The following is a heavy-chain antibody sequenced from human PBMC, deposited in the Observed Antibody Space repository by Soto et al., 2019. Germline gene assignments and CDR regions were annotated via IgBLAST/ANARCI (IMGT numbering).Heavy chain of an antibody. CDR3: ARPDGATYSFRH. CDR1: GFTFNAYS. D-gene: IGHD5-18*01. J-gene: IGHJ4*02. Sequence: DVQLLESGGSLVQPGGSLRLSCAASGFTFNAYSFSWVRQPPGRGLEWVSAISTTGGSTYYADSVKGRFTISRDNSQNTLYLQMNGLRAEDPAVYYCARPDGATYSFRHWGQGALVTVSS. V-gene: IGHV3-23*01. CDR2: ISTTGGST.